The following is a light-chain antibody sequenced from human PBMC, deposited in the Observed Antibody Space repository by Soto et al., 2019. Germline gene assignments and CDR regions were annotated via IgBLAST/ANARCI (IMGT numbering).Light chain of an antibody. J-gene: IGKJ4*01. V-gene: IGKV3-11*01. CDR2: DAS. Sequence: EIVLTQSPAILSLSPGERATLSCRASQSVRGLLAWYQQKPGQAPRLLIYDASNRATGIPARFSGSGSGADFTLTISSLEPEDFAVYYCQQRSNWPLTFGGGTKVEIK. CDR3: QQRSNWPLT. CDR1: QSVRGL.